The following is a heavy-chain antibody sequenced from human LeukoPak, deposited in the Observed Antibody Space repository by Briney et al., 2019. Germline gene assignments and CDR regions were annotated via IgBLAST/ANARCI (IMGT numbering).Heavy chain of an antibody. CDR3: AGEDHTANNWFDP. CDR2: IIPMLGRS. J-gene: IGHJ5*02. Sequence: SVKVSCKASGGSFSSYGISWVRQAPGQVLEWMGGIIPMLGRSNYAQKFQGRVTISTDESTSTAYMEMSSLRSEDTAVYYCAGEDHTANNWFDPWGQGALVTVSS. CDR1: GGSFSSYG. D-gene: IGHD5-18*01. V-gene: IGHV1-69*05.